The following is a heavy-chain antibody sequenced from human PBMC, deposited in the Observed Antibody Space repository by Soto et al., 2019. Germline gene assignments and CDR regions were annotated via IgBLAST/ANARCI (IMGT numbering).Heavy chain of an antibody. CDR2: INPNSGGT. D-gene: IGHD3-10*01. Sequence: GASVKVSCKASGYTFTGYYMHWVRQAPGQGLERMGWINPNSGGTNYAQKFQGWVTMTRDTSISTAYMELSRLRSDDTAVYYCARAEKNIWFGELLLSYYYYYYGMDVWGQGTTVTVSS. CDR3: ARAEKNIWFGELLLSYYYYYYGMDV. CDR1: GYTFTGYY. J-gene: IGHJ6*02. V-gene: IGHV1-2*04.